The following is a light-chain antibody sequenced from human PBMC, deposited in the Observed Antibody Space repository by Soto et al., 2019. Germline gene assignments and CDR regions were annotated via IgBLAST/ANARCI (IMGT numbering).Light chain of an antibody. V-gene: IGKV1-27*01. CDR1: QAISSY. J-gene: IGKJ4*01. CDR2: ATS. CDR3: HKYNHAPT. Sequence: DIQLTQSPSSLSASVGDRVTITCRASQAISSYLAWYQQKPGKVPELLIYATSTLQSGAPSRFSGSGSGTDVTLTISSLHPEDVATYYCHKYNHAPTFGGGTKVEIK.